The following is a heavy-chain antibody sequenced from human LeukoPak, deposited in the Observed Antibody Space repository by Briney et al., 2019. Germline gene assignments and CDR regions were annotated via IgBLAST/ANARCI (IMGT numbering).Heavy chain of an antibody. V-gene: IGHV3-33*01. CDR2: IWYDGSNK. Sequence: GRSLRLSCAASGFTFSSYGMHGVRQAPGKGLEWVAVIWYDGSNKYYADSVKGRFTISRDNSKNTLYLQMNSLRAEDKAVYYCAAEYGTKGEYFQHWGQGTLVTVSS. D-gene: IGHD2-2*01. CDR1: GFTFSSYG. J-gene: IGHJ1*01. CDR3: AAEYGTKGEYFQH.